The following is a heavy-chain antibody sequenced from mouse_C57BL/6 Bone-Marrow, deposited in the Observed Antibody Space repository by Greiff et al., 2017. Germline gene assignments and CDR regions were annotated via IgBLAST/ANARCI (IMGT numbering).Heavy chain of an antibody. CDR2: ISAGGSYT. V-gene: IGHV5-4*01. J-gene: IGHJ2*01. CDR1: GFTLSSYA. CDR3: ARDDD. Sequence: VKLVESGGGLLKPGGSLKLSCAASGFTLSSYAMSWVRPTPEKRLEWVATISAGGSYTYYPDNVKGRFTICRDNAKDNLYQQMSHLKAEDTAMYYCARDDDWGKGTTLTVSS.